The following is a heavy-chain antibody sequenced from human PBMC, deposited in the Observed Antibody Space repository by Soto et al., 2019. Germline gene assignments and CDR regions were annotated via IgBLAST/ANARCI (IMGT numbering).Heavy chain of an antibody. CDR2: ISGSGGST. V-gene: IGHV3-23*01. J-gene: IGHJ4*02. Sequence: GGSLRLSCAASGFTFSSYAMSWVRQAPGKGLEWVSAISGSGGSTYYADSVKGRFTISRDNSKNTLYLQMNSLRAEDTAVYYCAKGLIRWLDMYYLDYWGQGTLVTVSS. CDR1: GFTFSSYA. CDR3: AKGLIRWLDMYYLDY. D-gene: IGHD6-19*01.